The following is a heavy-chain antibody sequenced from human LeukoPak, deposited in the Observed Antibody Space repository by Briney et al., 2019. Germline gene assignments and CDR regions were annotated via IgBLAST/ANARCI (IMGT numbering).Heavy chain of an antibody. CDR2: ISWNSDSI. V-gene: IGHV3-9*01. CDR3: AKDSQTGYCSGGSCYSAWFDS. CDR1: GITFDDYA. D-gene: IGHD2-15*01. J-gene: IGHJ5*01. Sequence: GGSLRLSCAASGITFDDYAMHWVRQAPGKGLEWVSGISWNSDSIGYADSVKGRFTTSRDNAKNSVYLQMNSLRPEDTALYYCAKDSQTGYCSGGSCYSAWFDSWGQGTLVTVSS.